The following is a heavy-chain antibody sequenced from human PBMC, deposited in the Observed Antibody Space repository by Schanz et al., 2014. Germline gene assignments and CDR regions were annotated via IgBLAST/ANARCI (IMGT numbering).Heavy chain of an antibody. J-gene: IGHJ4*02. CDR2: IYHNGDT. CDR1: GGSIISSTW. D-gene: IGHD1-26*01. Sequence: QLQLQESGPGLVKPSETLSLTCAVSGGSIISSTWWGWVRQPPGKGLEWIGEIYHNGDTSFNPSLKSRATMSVDKSKKEFSLRLTSLTAADTALYYCVRGVGAWEQRIFDYWGKGTLVTVSS. CDR3: VRGVGAWEQRIFDY. V-gene: IGHV4-4*02.